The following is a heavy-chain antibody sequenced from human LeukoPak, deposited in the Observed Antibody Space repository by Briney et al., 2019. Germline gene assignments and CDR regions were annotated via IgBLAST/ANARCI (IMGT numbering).Heavy chain of an antibody. CDR2: MNPNSGAT. D-gene: IGHD7-27*01. Sequence: ASVKVSCKASGYTFTIYDFNWLRQATGQGPEWMGWMNPNSGATGYAQKFQGRVTMTRSASINTAYMELTNLRSEDTAVDYCPRPPRPWGFDYWGHGTLVTVSS. V-gene: IGHV1-8*01. J-gene: IGHJ4*01. CDR1: GYTFTIYD. CDR3: PRPPRPWGFDY.